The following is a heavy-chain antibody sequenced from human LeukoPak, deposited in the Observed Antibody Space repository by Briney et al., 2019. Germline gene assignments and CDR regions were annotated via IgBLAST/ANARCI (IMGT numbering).Heavy chain of an antibody. J-gene: IGHJ4*02. CDR2: IKQDGTAK. CDR1: GFTFTTYW. Sequence: GGSLRLSCAASGFTFTTYWLGWVRQPPGKGLEWVANIKQDGTAKYYADSVKGRFTISRDNAKNSLYLQMNSLRAEDTALYYCAKDKHSIHLYYFDYWGQGTLVTVSS. V-gene: IGHV3-7*03. D-gene: IGHD5-18*01. CDR3: AKDKHSIHLYYFDY.